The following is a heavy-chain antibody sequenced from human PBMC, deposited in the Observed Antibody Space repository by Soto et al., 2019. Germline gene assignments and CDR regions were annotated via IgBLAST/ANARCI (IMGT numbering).Heavy chain of an antibody. CDR3: AREPGGAMLTPYYGMDV. V-gene: IGHV3-48*03. CDR2: ISSSGRTI. CDR1: GFTFSSYE. D-gene: IGHD2-2*01. J-gene: IGHJ6*02. Sequence: GGSLRLSCAASGFTFSSYEMNWVRQAPGKGLEWVSYISSSGRTIYYADSVKGRLTISRDNQKNQLYLQMNRMRDEDTAAYYCAREPGGAMLTPYYGMDVWRQGTPLTVSS.